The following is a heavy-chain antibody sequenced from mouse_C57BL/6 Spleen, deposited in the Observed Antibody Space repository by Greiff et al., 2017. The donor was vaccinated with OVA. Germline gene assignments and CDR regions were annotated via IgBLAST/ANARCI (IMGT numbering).Heavy chain of an antibody. V-gene: IGHV5-12*01. Sequence: DVKLVESGGGLVQPGGSLKLSCAASGFTFSDYYMYWVRQTPEKRLEWVAYISNGGGSTYYPDTVKGRFTISRDNAKNTLYLQMSRLKSEDTAMYYCARLKTGGYYGSSLYAMDYWGQGTSVTVSS. CDR2: ISNGGGST. J-gene: IGHJ4*01. D-gene: IGHD1-1*01. CDR3: ARLKTGGYYGSSLYAMDY. CDR1: GFTFSDYY.